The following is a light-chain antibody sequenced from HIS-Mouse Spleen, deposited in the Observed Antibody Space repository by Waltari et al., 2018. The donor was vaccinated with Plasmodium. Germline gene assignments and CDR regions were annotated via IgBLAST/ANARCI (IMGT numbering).Light chain of an antibody. CDR2: EVS. Sequence: DIVMNQTSLSLSVTPGQTVSTSCKSSQSILHSDGKTYLYWYLQKPRPPPPLLIYEVSNRFSAVPDRFSGSGSGTDFTLKISRVEAEDVGVYYCMQSIQRPRYTFGQGTKLEIK. CDR3: MQSIQRPRYT. V-gene: IGKV2D-29*01. J-gene: IGKJ2*01. CDR1: QSILHSDGKTY.